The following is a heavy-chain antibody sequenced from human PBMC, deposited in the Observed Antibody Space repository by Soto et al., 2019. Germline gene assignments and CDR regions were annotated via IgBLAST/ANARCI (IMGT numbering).Heavy chain of an antibody. D-gene: IGHD3-22*01. V-gene: IGHV3-21*01. Sequence: EVQLVESGGGLVKPGGSLRLSCAASGFTFSSYSMNWVRQAPGKGLEWVSSISSSRSYIYYADSVKGRFTISRDNAKNSLYLQMNSLRAEDTAVYYCARDHRTYYYDSSGYFVWGQGTLVTVSS. CDR1: GFTFSSYS. J-gene: IGHJ4*02. CDR3: ARDHRTYYYDSSGYFV. CDR2: ISSSRSYI.